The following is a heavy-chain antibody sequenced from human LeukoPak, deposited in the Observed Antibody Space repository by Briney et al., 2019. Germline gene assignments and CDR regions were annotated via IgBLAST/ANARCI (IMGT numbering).Heavy chain of an antibody. V-gene: IGHV1-69*05. CDR2: IIPIFGTA. Sequence: SVKVSCKASGGTFSSYAISWVRQAPGQGFEWMGGIIPIFGTANYAQKFQGRVTITTDESTSTAYMELSSLRSEDTAVYYCARDHSGSRPTSYAFDIWGQGTMVTVSS. D-gene: IGHD1-26*01. CDR1: GGTFSSYA. J-gene: IGHJ3*02. CDR3: ARDHSGSRPTSYAFDI.